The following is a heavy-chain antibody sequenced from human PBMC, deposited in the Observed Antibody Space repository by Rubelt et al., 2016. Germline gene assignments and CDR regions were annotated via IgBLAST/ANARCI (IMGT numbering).Heavy chain of an antibody. Sequence: QLQLQESGPGLVKPSETLSLTCTVSGGSINSASYYWVWIRQPPGKGLEWIGSIYSSGNTYYNASLQSRVSISIDTARKQFALGLTFVTAADTAMYYCARGVPGYSSTCYRQWGQGTLVTVSS. J-gene: IGHJ4*02. CDR2: IYSSGNT. CDR1: GGSINSASYY. D-gene: IGHD6-13*01. CDR3: ARGVPGYSSTCYRQ. V-gene: IGHV4-39*02.